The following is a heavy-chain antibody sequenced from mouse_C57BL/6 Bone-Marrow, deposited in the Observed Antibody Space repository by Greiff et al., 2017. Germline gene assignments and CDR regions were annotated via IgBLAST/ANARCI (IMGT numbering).Heavy chain of an antibody. CDR3: ARSVVFAY. V-gene: IGHV1-64*01. Sequence: VKQRPGQGLEWIGMIHPNSGSPNYNEKFKSKATLTVDKSSSTAYMQRSSLTSEDSAVYYCARSVVFAYWGQGTLVTVSA. CDR2: IHPNSGSP. J-gene: IGHJ3*01.